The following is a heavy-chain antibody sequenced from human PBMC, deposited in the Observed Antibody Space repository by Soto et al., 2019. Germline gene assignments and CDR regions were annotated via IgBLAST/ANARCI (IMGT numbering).Heavy chain of an antibody. CDR2: IYYNGNT. Sequence: QVQLQESGPGLVKPPQTLTLTCSVSGESIRSGDHYWSWIRQPLGKGLEWIGYIYYNGNTYYNPSLKSRVYISVDTSTNQFSLKLSAVTAADTAVYYCARDAGYCNGVSCYPYNMDVWGQGTTVTVSS. CDR3: ARDAGYCNGVSCYPYNMDV. CDR1: GESIRSGDHY. D-gene: IGHD2-15*01. V-gene: IGHV4-30-4*01. J-gene: IGHJ6*03.